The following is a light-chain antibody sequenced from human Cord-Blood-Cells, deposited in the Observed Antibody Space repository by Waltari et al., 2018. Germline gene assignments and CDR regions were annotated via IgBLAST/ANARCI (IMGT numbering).Light chain of an antibody. CDR2: DVN. V-gene: IGLV2-14*01. CDR3: SSYTSSSTLV. J-gene: IGLJ1*01. Sequence: QSALTPPASASGSPGQSITISCTGTSSDVGGYNYFSWYQQHPGKAPKLMIYDVNKRPSGVSDRFSGSKSGNTASLTISGLQAEDEADYYCSSYTSSSTLVFGTGTKVTVL. CDR1: SSDVGGYNY.